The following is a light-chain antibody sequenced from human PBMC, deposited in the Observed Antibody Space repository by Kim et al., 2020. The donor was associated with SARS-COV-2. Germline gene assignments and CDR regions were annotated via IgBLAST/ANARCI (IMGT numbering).Light chain of an antibody. J-gene: IGKJ1*01. CDR2: KAS. CDR1: QSISSW. V-gene: IGKV1-5*03. CDR3: QQYNSYRWT. Sequence: DIHMTQSPSTLSASVGDRVTITCRASQSISSWLAWYQQKPGKAPKLLSYKASSLESGVPSRFSGSGSGTEFTLTISSLQPDDFATYYCQQYNSYRWTFGQGTKVDIK.